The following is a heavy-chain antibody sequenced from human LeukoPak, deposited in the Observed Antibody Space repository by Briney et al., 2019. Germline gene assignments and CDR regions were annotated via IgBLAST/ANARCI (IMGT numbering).Heavy chain of an antibody. V-gene: IGHV3-23*01. D-gene: IGHD6-13*01. J-gene: IGHJ3*02. CDR3: AKDGGWGLSTWYSGFDI. CDR1: GFTFGDYG. CDR2: ISTSGVNT. Sequence: GGSLRLSCTPSGFTFGDYGMTWVRQAPGKGLEWVSVISTSGVNTYYAESVKGRFTISRDNSQTTLYLQMNSLRAEDTAVYYCAKDGGWGLSTWYSGFDIWGQGTMVTVSS.